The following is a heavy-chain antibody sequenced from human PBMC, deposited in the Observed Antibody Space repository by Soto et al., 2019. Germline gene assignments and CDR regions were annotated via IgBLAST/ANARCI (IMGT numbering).Heavy chain of an antibody. V-gene: IGHV4-30-4*01. CDR3: ARGDFLAALHGMDV. CDR1: GGSISSGDYY. D-gene: IGHD6-6*01. CDR2: IYYSGST. J-gene: IGHJ6*02. Sequence: QVQLQESGPGLVKPSQTLSLTCTVSGGSISSGDYYWSWIRQPPGKGLEWIGYIYYSGSTYYNPSLKRRVTISVDTSKTQFSLKLSSVTAAGTAVYYCARGDFLAALHGMDVWGQGTTVTVSS.